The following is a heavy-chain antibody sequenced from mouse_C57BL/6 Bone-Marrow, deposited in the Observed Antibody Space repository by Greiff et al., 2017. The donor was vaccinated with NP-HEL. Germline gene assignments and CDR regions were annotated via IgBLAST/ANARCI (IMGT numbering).Heavy chain of an antibody. J-gene: IGHJ2*01. D-gene: IGHD1-1*01. Sequence: QVQLQQPGAELVRPGSSVKLSCKASGYTFTSYWMDWVKQRPGQGLEWIGNIYPSDSETHYNQKFKDKATLTVDKSSSTAYMQLSSLTSEDSAVYYCAIFTTVVYFDYWGQGTTLTVSS. CDR2: IYPSDSET. CDR3: AIFTTVVYFDY. V-gene: IGHV1-61*01. CDR1: GYTFTSYW.